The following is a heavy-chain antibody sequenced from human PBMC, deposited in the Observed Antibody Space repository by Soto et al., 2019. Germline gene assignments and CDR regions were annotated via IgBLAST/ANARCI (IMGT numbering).Heavy chain of an antibody. Sequence: SETLSLTCTVSGGSISSSSYYWGWIRQPPGKGLEWIGSIYYSGSTYYNPSLKSRVTISVDTSKNQFSLKLSSVTAADTAVYYCARGYCTNGVCGYYYYYMDVWGKGTTVTVSS. CDR3: ARGYCTNGVCGYYYYYMDV. J-gene: IGHJ6*03. CDR2: IYYSGST. V-gene: IGHV4-39*01. CDR1: GGSISSSSYY. D-gene: IGHD2-8*01.